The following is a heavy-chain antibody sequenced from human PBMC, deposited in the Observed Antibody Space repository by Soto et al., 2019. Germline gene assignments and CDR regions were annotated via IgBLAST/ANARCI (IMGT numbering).Heavy chain of an antibody. CDR1: GYTFTSYG. CDR2: ISAYNGNT. D-gene: IGHD4-17*01. J-gene: IGHJ6*02. V-gene: IGHV1-18*04. Sequence: ASVKVSCKASGYTFTSYGISWVRQAPGQGLEWMGWISAYNGNTNYAQKLQGRVTMTTDTSTSTAYMELRSLRSDDTALYYCARDDYGDYAETYYYYGMDVWGQGTTVTVSS. CDR3: ARDDYGDYAETYYYYGMDV.